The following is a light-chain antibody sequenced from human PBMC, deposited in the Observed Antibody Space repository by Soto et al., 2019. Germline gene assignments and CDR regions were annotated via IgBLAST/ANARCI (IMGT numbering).Light chain of an antibody. CDR2: RAS. V-gene: IGKV3-15*01. J-gene: IGKJ1*01. Sequence: ILMTQSPASLSVSPGERATLSCRASQNIYSNIAWYQQRPGQAPRLLIYRASTRATGVPASFSGGGSGTELTLTISSLQSDDFAVYSCLQYHNLWAFGQGTKVEI. CDR1: QNIYSN. CDR3: LQYHNLWA.